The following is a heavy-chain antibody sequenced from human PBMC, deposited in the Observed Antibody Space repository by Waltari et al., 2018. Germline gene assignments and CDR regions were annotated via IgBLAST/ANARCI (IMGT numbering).Heavy chain of an antibody. CDR2: MYPGDSTV. J-gene: IGHJ3*02. CDR3: VRERLHSYGWGPFEI. Sequence: EVQLVQSGGEVTKPGESLQRPGDGSPYDFPRSWLGWVGQRPGKGLEWMGIMYPGDSTVRYSPSFQGQVTVSADKSIYTTYLQWSSLRASDTAIYYCVRERLHSYGWGPFEIWGQGTMVTVSS. CDR1: PYDFPRSW. V-gene: IGHV5-51*01. D-gene: IGHD5-18*01.